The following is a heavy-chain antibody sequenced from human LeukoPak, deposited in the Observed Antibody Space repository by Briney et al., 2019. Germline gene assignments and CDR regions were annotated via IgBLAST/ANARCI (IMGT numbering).Heavy chain of an antibody. CDR1: GGSLFSYY. D-gene: IGHD3-22*01. V-gene: IGHV4-4*08. J-gene: IGHJ2*01. Sequence: SETLSLTCTVSGGSLFSYYWNWIRQSPGKGLEWVGYTYANGITTYNPSLRSRGSISVDTSRNQFSLRLTSVTAADTATYYCARRAYYDSSGYKPTAGYFDLWGRGTLVTVSS. CDR3: ARRAYYDSSGYKPTAGYFDL. CDR2: TYANGIT.